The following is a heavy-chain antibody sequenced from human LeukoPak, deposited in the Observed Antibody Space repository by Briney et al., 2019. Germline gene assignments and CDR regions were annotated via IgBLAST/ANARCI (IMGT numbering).Heavy chain of an antibody. D-gene: IGHD4-17*01. CDR1: GYTFTSYY. J-gene: IGHJ4*02. V-gene: IGHV1-46*01. CDR2: INPSGGST. Sequence: ASVKVSCKASGYTFTSYYMHRVRQAPGQRLERMGIINPSGGSTSYAQKFQGRVTMTRDTSTSTVYMELSSLRSEDTAVYYCARASSGGDYVWYFDYWGQGTLVTVSS. CDR3: ARASSGGDYVWYFDY.